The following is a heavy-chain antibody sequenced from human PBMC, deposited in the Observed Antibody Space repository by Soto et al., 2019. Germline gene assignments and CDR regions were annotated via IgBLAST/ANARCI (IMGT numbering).Heavy chain of an antibody. CDR3: ARNLERRVDRYYYYYYGMDV. CDR2: IDPSDSYT. CDR1: GYSFTSYW. D-gene: IGHD1-1*01. Sequence: HGESLKISCKGSGYSFTSYWISWVRQMPGKGLEWMGRIDPSDSYTNYSPSFQGHVTISADKSISTAYLQWSSLKASDTAMYYCARNLERRVDRYYYYYYGMDVWGQGTTVTVSS. J-gene: IGHJ6*02. V-gene: IGHV5-10-1*01.